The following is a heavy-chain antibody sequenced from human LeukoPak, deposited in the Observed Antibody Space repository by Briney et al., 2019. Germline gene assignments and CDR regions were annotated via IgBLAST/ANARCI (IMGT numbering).Heavy chain of an antibody. V-gene: IGHV4-61*02. Sequence: SQTLSLTCTVSGGSIISGTFYWSWIRQPAGKGLEYIGRVFSSGSTNYNPSLKSRVTISVDTSKNQFSLKLNSLTAADTAVYYCARAVRDGINYEGTFGYWGQGTLVTVSS. CDR3: ARAVRDGINYEGTFGY. CDR1: GGSIISGTFY. J-gene: IGHJ4*02. D-gene: IGHD5-24*01. CDR2: VFSSGST.